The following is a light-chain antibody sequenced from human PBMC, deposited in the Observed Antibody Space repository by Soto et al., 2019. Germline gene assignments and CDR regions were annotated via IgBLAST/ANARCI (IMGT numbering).Light chain of an antibody. CDR3: QHYNSHSEA. CDR1: QTISSW. V-gene: IGKV1-5*03. J-gene: IGKJ1*01. CDR2: KAS. Sequence: DIQMTHSPSTLSGSVGGRCTITCRASQTISSWLAWYQQKTGKDHKLLIYKASTLKSGVPSRFSGSGSGTESTLTISRLQTDDFATYYCQHYNSHSEAFGQGTRWIS.